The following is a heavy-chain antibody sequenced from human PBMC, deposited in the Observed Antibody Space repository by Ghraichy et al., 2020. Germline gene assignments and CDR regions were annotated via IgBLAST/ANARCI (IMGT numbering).Heavy chain of an antibody. J-gene: IGHJ6*02. CDR1: GYTFTDFY. V-gene: IGHV1-2*04. D-gene: IGHD6-13*01. CDR2: INPNSGGP. CDR3: ARDNIAGDSYGMDV. Sequence: ASVKVSCKASGYTFTDFYLHWVRQAPGQGLEWMGWINPNSGGPNYAQKFQDWVTMTRDTSISTAYMELSRLTSDDTAVYYCARDNIAGDSYGMDVWGQGTTVTVSS.